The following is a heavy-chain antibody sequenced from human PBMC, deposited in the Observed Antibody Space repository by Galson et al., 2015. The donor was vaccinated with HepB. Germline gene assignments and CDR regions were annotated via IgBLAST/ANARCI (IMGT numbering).Heavy chain of an antibody. CDR3: ARGSGDFGDATFDY. J-gene: IGHJ4*02. CDR1: GFTFSSFW. D-gene: IGHD4-17*01. V-gene: IGHV3-74*01. Sequence: SLRLSCAGSGFTFSSFWMHWVRQVPGEGLVWVSRLNTAGSGTSHADSVKGRFTISRDNAKNTLYLQVNSLRVEDTAVHFCARGSGDFGDATFDYWGQGTLVTVSS. CDR2: LNTAGSGT.